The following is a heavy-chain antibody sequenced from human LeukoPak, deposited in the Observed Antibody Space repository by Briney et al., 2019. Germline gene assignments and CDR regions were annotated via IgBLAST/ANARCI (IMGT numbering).Heavy chain of an antibody. CDR1: QFKFNNYG. CDR2: ITGSGGRT. CDR3: AKSGGFLEWLNWFDP. D-gene: IGHD3-3*01. J-gene: IGHJ5*02. V-gene: IGHV3-23*01. Sequence: PGGSLRLSCATSQFKFNNYGMTWVRQGPGKGLEWVSSITGSGGRTQYADSVKGRFTISRDNSKNTLYLQMNSLRAEDTAVYYCAKSGGFLEWLNWFDPWGQGTLVTVSS.